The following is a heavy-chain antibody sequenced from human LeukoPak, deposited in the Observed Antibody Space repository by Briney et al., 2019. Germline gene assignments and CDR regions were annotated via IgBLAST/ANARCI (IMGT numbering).Heavy chain of an antibody. V-gene: IGHV4-4*07. CDR2: INTSGNT. CDR3: ARDRLGFRVDV. J-gene: IGHJ6*04. D-gene: IGHD5-12*01. Sequence: PSETLSLTCTVSGDSISNYYWSWIRQSAGKGLEWIGRINTSGNTNYNPSLKSRDTMSLDTSKNQFSLNLSSVTVADTAVYYCARDRLGFRVDVWGKGTTVTVSS. CDR1: GDSISNYY.